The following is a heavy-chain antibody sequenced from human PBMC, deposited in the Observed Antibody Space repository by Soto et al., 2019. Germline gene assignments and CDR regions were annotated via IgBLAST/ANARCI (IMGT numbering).Heavy chain of an antibody. D-gene: IGHD3-22*01. CDR3: ARVVYYDSSGSHKNWFDP. CDR1: GGSISSYY. CDR2: IYYSGST. J-gene: IGHJ5*02. Sequence: SETLSLTCTVSGGSISSYYWSWIRQPPGKGLEWIGYIYYSGSTNYNPSLKSRVTISVDTSKNQFSLKLSSVTAADTAVYYCARVVYYDSSGSHKNWFDPWGQGTLVTVSS. V-gene: IGHV4-59*01.